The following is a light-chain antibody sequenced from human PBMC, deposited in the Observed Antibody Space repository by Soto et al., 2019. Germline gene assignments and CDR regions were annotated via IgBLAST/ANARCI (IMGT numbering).Light chain of an antibody. J-gene: IGKJ2*01. CDR3: QQYGNSPPYT. CDR1: QSVSSNY. V-gene: IGKV3-20*01. CDR2: GAS. Sequence: EMVLTQSPGTLSLSPGEGATLSCRASQSVSSNYLAWYQQEPGQAPRLLIFGASHRASDIPDRFSGSGSGTDFTLTISRLDHEDVAVYSCQQYGNSPPYTFGQGTKLAIK.